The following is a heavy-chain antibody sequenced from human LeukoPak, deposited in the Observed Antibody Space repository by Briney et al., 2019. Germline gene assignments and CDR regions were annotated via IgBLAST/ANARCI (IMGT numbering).Heavy chain of an antibody. CDR1: GGSISSYY. Sequence: PSETLSLTCTVSGGSISSYYWSWIRQPPGKGLEWIGSIYYSGSTYYNPSLKSRVTISVDTSKNQFSLKLSSVTAADTAVYYCAREDSGSYYSPWGQGTLVTVSS. CDR2: IYYSGST. J-gene: IGHJ5*02. CDR3: AREDSGSYYSP. V-gene: IGHV4-39*07. D-gene: IGHD1-26*01.